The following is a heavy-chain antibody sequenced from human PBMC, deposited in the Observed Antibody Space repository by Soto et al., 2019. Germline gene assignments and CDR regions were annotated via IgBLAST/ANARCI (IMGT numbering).Heavy chain of an antibody. J-gene: IGHJ5*02. Sequence: QVHLVESGGGVVQPGRSLRLSCVASGFTFRTYGMHWVRQAPGKGLEWVAAVWSDGNNKYYEDSVKGRFTISRDNSKNTLYLQMNSLRAEDTAVYYCAKKDTISGLDLWGQGALVTVSS. V-gene: IGHV3-33*06. CDR1: GFTFRTYG. CDR2: VWSDGNNK. D-gene: IGHD3-3*02. CDR3: AKKDTISGLDL.